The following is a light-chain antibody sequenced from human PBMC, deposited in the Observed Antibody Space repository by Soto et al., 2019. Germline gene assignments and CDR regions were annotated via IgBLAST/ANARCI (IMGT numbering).Light chain of an antibody. CDR3: SSYTTSNTRQIV. J-gene: IGLJ1*01. V-gene: IGLV2-14*03. CDR1: SSDVGGYNY. CDR2: DVS. Sequence: QSALTQPASVSGSPGQSITISCTGTSSDVGGYNYVSWYQHHPGKAPKLLIYDVSNRPSGISNRFSGYKSDNTASLTISGRQPEDEADDYCSSYTTSNTRQIVFGTGTKLTVL.